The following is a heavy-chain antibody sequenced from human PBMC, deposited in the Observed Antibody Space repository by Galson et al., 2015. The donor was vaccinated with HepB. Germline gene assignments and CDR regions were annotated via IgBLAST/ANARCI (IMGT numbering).Heavy chain of an antibody. V-gene: IGHV3-30-3*01. J-gene: IGHJ3*02. D-gene: IGHD2-2*01. CDR3: AREQVVPAANDAFDI. CDR1: GFTFSSYA. Sequence: SLRLSCAASGFTFSSYAMHWVRQAPGKGLEWVAVISYDGSNKYYADSVKGRFTISRDNSKNTLYLQMNSLRAEDTAVYYCAREQVVPAANDAFDIWGQGTMVTVSS. CDR2: ISYDGSNK.